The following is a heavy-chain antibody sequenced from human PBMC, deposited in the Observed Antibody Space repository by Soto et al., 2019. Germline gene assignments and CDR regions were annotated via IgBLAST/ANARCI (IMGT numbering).Heavy chain of an antibody. J-gene: IGHJ4*02. D-gene: IGHD6-19*01. Sequence: QLQLQESGSGLVKPSQTLSLTCAVSGGSISIGGYSWIWILQPPGKGLEWIGYIYHSGSTYYKPSLKRRVTLSVDRSKHQFSLKLSSVTAADTAVYYCATAGGLGEVAADYWGQGTLVPVSS. CDR1: GGSISIGGYS. CDR2: IYHSGST. V-gene: IGHV4-30-2*01. CDR3: ATAGGLGEVAADY.